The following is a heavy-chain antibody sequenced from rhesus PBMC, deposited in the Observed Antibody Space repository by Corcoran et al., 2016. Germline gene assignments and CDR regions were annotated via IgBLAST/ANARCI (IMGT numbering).Heavy chain of an antibody. Sequence: QLQLQESGPGLVKPSETLSVTCAVSGGSISSSYWSWIRQAPGKGREWIGYIYGSGSSTNYNPSLKSRVTLSVDTSKNQLSLKLSSVTTADTAVYYCARDLDTAGTVFDYWGQGVLVTVSS. D-gene: IGHD5-30*01. CDR1: GGSISSSY. J-gene: IGHJ4*01. CDR2: IYGSGSST. CDR3: ARDLDTAGTVFDY. V-gene: IGHV4-169*02.